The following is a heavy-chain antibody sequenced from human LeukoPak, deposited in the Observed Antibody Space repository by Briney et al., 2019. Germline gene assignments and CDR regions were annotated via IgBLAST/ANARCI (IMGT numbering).Heavy chain of an antibody. Sequence: GGSLRLSCAASGFTFSSDAMSWVRQAPGKGLEWVSAISGSGGSTYYADSVKGRFTISRDNSKNTLYLQMNSLRAEDTAVYYCAKVRPVGATRRGYFDYWGQGTLVTVSS. J-gene: IGHJ4*02. V-gene: IGHV3-23*01. CDR3: AKVRPVGATRRGYFDY. CDR1: GFTFSSDA. CDR2: ISGSGGST. D-gene: IGHD1-26*01.